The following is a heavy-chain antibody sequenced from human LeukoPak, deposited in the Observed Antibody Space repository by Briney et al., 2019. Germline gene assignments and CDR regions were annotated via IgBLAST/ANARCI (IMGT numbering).Heavy chain of an antibody. D-gene: IGHD3-3*01. CDR3: ARDYDFWSGYPTYDY. J-gene: IGHJ4*02. CDR2: ISSSSSTI. Sequence: GGSLRLSCAASGFTFSSYSVNWVRQAPGKGLEWVSYISSSSSTIYYADSVKGRFTISRDNAKNSLYLQMNSLRAEDTAVYYCARDYDFWSGYPTYDYWGQGTLVTVSS. V-gene: IGHV3-48*01. CDR1: GFTFSSYS.